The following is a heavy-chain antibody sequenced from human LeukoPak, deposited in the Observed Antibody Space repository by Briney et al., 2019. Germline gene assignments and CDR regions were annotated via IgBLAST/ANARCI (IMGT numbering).Heavy chain of an antibody. CDR2: MNSDGSST. D-gene: IGHD3-10*01. CDR1: GISFSRYW. Sequence: PGGSLRLSCPASGISFSRYWMHWVRQAPGKGLVWVSRMNSDGSSTNYADSVKGRFTISRDNAKNTLYLQMNSLRAEDTAVYYCARGGSGSYYDYFDYWGQGTLVTVSS. CDR3: ARGGSGSYYDYFDY. V-gene: IGHV3-74*01. J-gene: IGHJ4*02.